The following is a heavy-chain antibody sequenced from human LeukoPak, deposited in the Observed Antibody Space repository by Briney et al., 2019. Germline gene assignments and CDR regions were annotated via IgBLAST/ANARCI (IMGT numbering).Heavy chain of an antibody. CDR2: IYYSGST. J-gene: IGHJ4*02. Sequence: SQTLSLTCTVSGGPISTPGYYWSWIRQHPGKGLEWIGYIYYSGSTYYIPTLRSRVTISVDTSKNQFSLKLSSVTGADTAVYYCANGGAYCGADCYLPAFDYWGQGTLVTVSS. CDR3: ANGGAYCGADCYLPAFDY. D-gene: IGHD2-21*02. CDR1: GGPISTPGYY. V-gene: IGHV4-31*03.